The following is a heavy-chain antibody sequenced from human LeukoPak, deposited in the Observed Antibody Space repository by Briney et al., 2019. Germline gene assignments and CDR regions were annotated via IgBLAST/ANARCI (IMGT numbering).Heavy chain of an antibody. CDR1: GFTFSSYT. D-gene: IGHD2-2*02. Sequence: GGSLRLSCAASGFTFSSYTMNWVRQAPGKGLEWVSSISTSSIYIYYADSVKGRFTISRGNAKNSLYLQMNGLRAEDTAVYYCARGSNYCSSISCHINDWGQGTLVTVSS. V-gene: IGHV3-21*01. CDR3: ARGSNYCSSISCHIND. CDR2: ISTSSIYI. J-gene: IGHJ4*02.